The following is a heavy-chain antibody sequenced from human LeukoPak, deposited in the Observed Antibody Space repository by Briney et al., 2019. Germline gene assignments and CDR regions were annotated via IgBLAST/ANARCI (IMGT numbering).Heavy chain of an antibody. CDR3: ARDRNSGSSLDI. V-gene: IGHV1-2*02. Sequence: ASVTVSCKASGYTFTGYYIHWVRQAPGQGLEWMGWIYPYSGDTHYAQNFHGRVTMTRDTSISTAYMELSSLKSDDTAVYYCARDRNSGSSLDIWGQGTMLTVSS. J-gene: IGHJ3*02. CDR1: GYTFTGYY. CDR2: IYPYSGDT. D-gene: IGHD6-6*01.